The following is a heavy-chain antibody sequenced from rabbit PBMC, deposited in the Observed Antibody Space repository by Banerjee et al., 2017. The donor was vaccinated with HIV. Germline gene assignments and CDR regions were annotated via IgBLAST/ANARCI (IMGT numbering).Heavy chain of an antibody. D-gene: IGHD4-2*01. V-gene: IGHV1S40*01. CDR1: GFSFSSSYW. CDR3: AREVAGSGRTTGGNL. J-gene: IGHJ6*01. Sequence: QSLEESGGDLVKPGASLTLTCTASGFSFSSSYWICWVRQAPGKGLEWIACIYVGSSGSAYYASWAKGRFTVSKTSSTTVTLQMTSLTAADTATYFCAREVAGSGRTTGGNLWGPGTLV. CDR2: IYVGSSGSA.